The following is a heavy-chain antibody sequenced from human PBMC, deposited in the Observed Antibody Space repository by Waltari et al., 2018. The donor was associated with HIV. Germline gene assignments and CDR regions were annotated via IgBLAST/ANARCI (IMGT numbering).Heavy chain of an antibody. Sequence: QVQLLQSGAEVKKPGASVKVSCKASGYTFSGHYMHWVRQAPGKGLEGIGRINPYTGDTKYAQRFQGRVTMTRDTSISTAYMDLSRLRSDDTAVYYCARVGWLGDDAFDIWGQGTMVTVSS. J-gene: IGHJ3*02. V-gene: IGHV1-2*06. CDR3: ARVGWLGDDAFDI. CDR2: INPYTGDT. D-gene: IGHD3-10*01. CDR1: GYTFSGHY.